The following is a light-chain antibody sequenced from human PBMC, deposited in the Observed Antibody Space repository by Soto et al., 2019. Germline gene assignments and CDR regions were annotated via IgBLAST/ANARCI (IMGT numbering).Light chain of an antibody. CDR2: DVS. CDR3: SASTTTTLV. Sequence: QSVLTQPASVSGSPGQSITISCTGTSSDVGAYNYVSWYQHHPGTAPRLLIYDVSNRPSGVSGRFSASKSGNTASLTISGLHAEDEADYYCSASTTTTLVFGGGTKLTVL. J-gene: IGLJ2*01. CDR1: SSDVGAYNY. V-gene: IGLV2-14*03.